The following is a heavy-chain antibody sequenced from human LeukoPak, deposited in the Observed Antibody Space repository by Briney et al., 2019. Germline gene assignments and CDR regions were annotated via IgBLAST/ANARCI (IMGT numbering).Heavy chain of an antibody. D-gene: IGHD2-8*01. Sequence: GGSLRLSCAASGFTFPNYAMNWIRQVPGKGLEWVSHISSDGNTEYYADSVRVRFTMSRDNAKNSLDLHMNSLRTEDTAVYYCARDIVNGPFVTSLESWGQGALVTVSS. CDR2: ISSDGNTE. J-gene: IGHJ4*02. CDR1: GFTFPNYA. V-gene: IGHV3-11*04. CDR3: ARDIVNGPFVTSLES.